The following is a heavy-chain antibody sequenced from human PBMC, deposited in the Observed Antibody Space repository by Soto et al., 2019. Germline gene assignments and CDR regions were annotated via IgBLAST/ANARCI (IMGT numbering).Heavy chain of an antibody. CDR3: ALVDSIGDSSGYFFDY. CDR2: IYYNGST. J-gene: IGHJ4*02. D-gene: IGHD3-22*01. V-gene: IGHV4-31*03. Sequence: QVQLQESGPGLVKPSQTLSLTCTVSGGSISSGGYYWSWIRQHPGKGLEGIGYIYYNGSTYYNPSLKSRVTISVDTSEHQFALMLSSVTVADTAVYYCALVDSIGDSSGYFFDYWGQGTLVTVSS. CDR1: GGSISSGGYY.